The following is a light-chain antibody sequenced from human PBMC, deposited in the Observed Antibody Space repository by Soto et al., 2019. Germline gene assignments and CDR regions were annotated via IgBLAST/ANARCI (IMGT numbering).Light chain of an antibody. CDR2: AAS. V-gene: IGKV3-20*01. CDR1: QSVINNY. CDR3: QQYGTLPIT. Sequence: NVVTQSPGTLSLSPGERATLSCRASQSVINNYLAWYQQKPGQAPRLLIYAASSRAAGIPDRFSGRGSGTDFTLTIIRLEPEDFAVYYCQQYGTLPITFGGGTKVDIK. J-gene: IGKJ4*01.